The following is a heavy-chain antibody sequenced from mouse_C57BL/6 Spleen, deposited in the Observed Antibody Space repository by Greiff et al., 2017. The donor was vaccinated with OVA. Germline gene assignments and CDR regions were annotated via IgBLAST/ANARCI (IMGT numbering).Heavy chain of an antibody. J-gene: IGHJ4*01. CDR2: IYPGSGST. D-gene: IGHD1-1*01. Sequence: QVQLQQSGAELVKPGASVKMSCKASGYTFTSYWITWVKQRPGQGLEWIGDIYPGSGSTNYNEKLKSKATLTVDTSSSTAYMQLSSLTSEDSAVYYWASGDYYGSSYSYYAMDYWGQGTSVTVSS. V-gene: IGHV1-55*01. CDR3: ASGDYYGSSYSYYAMDY. CDR1: GYTFTSYW.